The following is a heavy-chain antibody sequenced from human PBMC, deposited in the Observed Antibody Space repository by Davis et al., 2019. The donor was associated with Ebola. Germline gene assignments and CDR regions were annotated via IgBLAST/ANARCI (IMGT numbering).Heavy chain of an antibody. CDR3: VTENWYRFES. CDR1: GFPFSFYF. D-gene: IGHD1/OR15-1a*01. V-gene: IGHV3-72*01. CDR2: SRNKENRYNT. Sequence: GESLKISCAASGFPFSFYFMDWVRLTPGKGLEWVGLSRNKENRYNTEYAASVKGRFTLSRDDSKNLLYLEMNSLRTEDTAVYYCVTENWYRFESWGQGTLVTVSS. J-gene: IGHJ4*02.